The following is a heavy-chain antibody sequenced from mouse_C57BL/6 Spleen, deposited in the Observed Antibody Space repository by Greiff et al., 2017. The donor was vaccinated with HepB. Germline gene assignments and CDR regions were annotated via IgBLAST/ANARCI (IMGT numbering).Heavy chain of an antibody. D-gene: IGHD1-1*01. CDR3: ARQITTEGYYFDY. Sequence: EVQLVESGGGLVKPGGSLKLSCAASGFTFSSYTMSRVRQTPEKRLEWVATISGGGGNTYYPDSVKGRFTISRDNAKNTLYLQMSSLRSEDTALYYCARQITTEGYYFDYWGQGTTLTVSS. CDR2: ISGGGGNT. CDR1: GFTFSSYT. J-gene: IGHJ2*01. V-gene: IGHV5-9*01.